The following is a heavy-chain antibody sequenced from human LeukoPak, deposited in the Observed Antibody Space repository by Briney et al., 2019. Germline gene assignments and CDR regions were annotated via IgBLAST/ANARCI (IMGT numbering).Heavy chain of an antibody. CDR3: AREESIGRYQFLHDY. V-gene: IGHV1-18*01. D-gene: IGHD1-26*01. Sequence: GASVKVSCTASGYTFIRNGISWVRQAPGQGLEWMGWISPYNENRKYLQKLQGRVTLTTDTSTSTAYMELRSLTSDDTAVYYCAREESIGRYQFLHDYWGQGTLVTVSS. J-gene: IGHJ4*02. CDR1: GYTFIRNG. CDR2: ISPYNENR.